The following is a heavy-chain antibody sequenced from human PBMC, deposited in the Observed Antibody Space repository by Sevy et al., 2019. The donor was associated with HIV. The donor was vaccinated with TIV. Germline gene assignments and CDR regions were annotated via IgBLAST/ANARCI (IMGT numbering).Heavy chain of an antibody. Sequence: SETLSLTCTVSGDSISSYYWSWIRQPPGKGLEWIGYLYYSGITNYNPSLKSRVTISGYTSKNQFSLKLSSVTAADTAVYYCARGLAYYFDYWGQGTLVTVSS. CDR1: GDSISSYY. CDR2: LYYSGIT. D-gene: IGHD6-19*01. V-gene: IGHV4-59*01. J-gene: IGHJ4*02. CDR3: ARGLAYYFDY.